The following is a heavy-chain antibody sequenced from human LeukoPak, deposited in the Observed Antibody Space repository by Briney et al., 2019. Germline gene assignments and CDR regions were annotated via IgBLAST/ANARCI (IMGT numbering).Heavy chain of an antibody. J-gene: IGHJ4*02. CDR1: GYTFTSYD. D-gene: IGHD6-19*01. V-gene: IGHV1-8*01. CDR3: ARGLWKWGKEQWLVEGLDY. CDR2: MNPNSGNT. Sequence: ASVTVSCKASGYTFTSYDINWVRQAPGQGLEWMGWMNPNSGNTGYAQKFQGRVTMTRNTSISTAYMELSSLRSEDTAVYYCARGLWKWGKEQWLVEGLDYWGQGTLVTASS.